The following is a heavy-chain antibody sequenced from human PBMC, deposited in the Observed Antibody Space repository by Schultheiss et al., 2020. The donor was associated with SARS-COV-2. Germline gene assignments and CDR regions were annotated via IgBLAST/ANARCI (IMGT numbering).Heavy chain of an antibody. D-gene: IGHD3-3*01. V-gene: IGHV3-48*03. Sequence: GGSLRLSCAASGFSFSSYEMNWVRQAPGKGLEWVSYISSSGSTIYYADSVKGRFTISRDNAKNSLYLQMNSLRAEDTALYYCAKDQTFGVVSYGMDVWGQGTTVTVSS. CDR2: ISSSGSTI. CDR3: AKDQTFGVVSYGMDV. CDR1: GFSFSSYE. J-gene: IGHJ6*02.